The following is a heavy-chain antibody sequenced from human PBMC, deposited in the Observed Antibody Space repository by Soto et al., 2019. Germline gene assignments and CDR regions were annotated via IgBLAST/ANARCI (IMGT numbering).Heavy chain of an antibody. D-gene: IGHD3-22*01. J-gene: IGHJ5*02. CDR3: ARYYYDSSGYYRFGGFDP. CDR2: IYYSGST. V-gene: IGHV4-30-4*01. Sequence: PPETLSLTCTVSGGSIISGDYYWIWIRQPPGKGLEWIGYIYYSGSTYYNPSLKSRVTISVDTSKNQFSLKLSSVTAADTAVYYCARYYYDSSGYYRFGGFDPWGQGTLVTVSS. CDR1: GGSIISGDYY.